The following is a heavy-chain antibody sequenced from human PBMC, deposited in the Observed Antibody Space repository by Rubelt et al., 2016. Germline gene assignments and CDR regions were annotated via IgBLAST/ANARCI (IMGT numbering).Heavy chain of an antibody. CDR2: IYSSGIT. D-gene: IGHD3-22*01. CDR1: GGSISSYY. J-gene: IGHJ4*02. CDR3: ARRYYEDSSGPVDY. V-gene: IGHV4-4*07. Sequence: QVQLQESGPGLEKPSETLSLTCTVSGGSISSYYWSWIRQPAGKGLEWIGRIYSSGITNYNPSLKSRVIMSVDTSKNQFSLKLSSVTAADTAVYYCARRYYEDSSGPVDYWGQGTLVTVSS.